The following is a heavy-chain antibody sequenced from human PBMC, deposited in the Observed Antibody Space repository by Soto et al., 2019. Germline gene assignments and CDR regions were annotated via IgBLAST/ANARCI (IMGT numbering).Heavy chain of an antibody. CDR1: GFTFSNAW. CDR3: TTDIDAAIRFPYYYYMDV. Sequence: GGSLRLSCAASGFTFSNAWMSWVRQAPGKGLEWVGRIKSKTDGGTTDYAAPVKGRFTISRDDSKNTLYLQMNSLKTEDTAMYYCTTDIDAAIRFPYYYYMDVWGKGTTVTVSS. V-gene: IGHV3-15*01. J-gene: IGHJ6*03. D-gene: IGHD3-3*01. CDR2: IKSKTDGGTT.